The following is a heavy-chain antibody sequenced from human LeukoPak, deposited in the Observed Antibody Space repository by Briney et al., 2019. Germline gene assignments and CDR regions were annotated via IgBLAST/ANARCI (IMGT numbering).Heavy chain of an antibody. D-gene: IGHD6-13*01. J-gene: IGHJ5*02. V-gene: IGHV1-8*01. Sequence: GASVKVSCKASGYTFTSYDINWVRQATGQGLEWMGWMNPNSGNTGYAQKFQGRVTMTRNTSISTAYMELSSLRSEDTAVYYCARKRGVAAAGTHNWFDPWGQGTLVTVSS. CDR2: MNPNSGNT. CDR1: GYTFTSYD. CDR3: ARKRGVAAAGTHNWFDP.